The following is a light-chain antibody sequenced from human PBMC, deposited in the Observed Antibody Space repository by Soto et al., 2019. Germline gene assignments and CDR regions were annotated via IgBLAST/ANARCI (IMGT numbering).Light chain of an antibody. V-gene: IGKV3D-15*01. CDR2: GAS. CDR3: QQYKDWPPLT. CDR1: QTINSN. Sequence: EILMTQSPLTLSVSPGEGATLSCRASQTINSNLAWYKQRPGQAPRVLIYGASSRASGIPDRFSGSGSGTDFTLTINRLEPDDFAVYYCQQYKDWPPLTFGGGTRVESK. J-gene: IGKJ4*01.